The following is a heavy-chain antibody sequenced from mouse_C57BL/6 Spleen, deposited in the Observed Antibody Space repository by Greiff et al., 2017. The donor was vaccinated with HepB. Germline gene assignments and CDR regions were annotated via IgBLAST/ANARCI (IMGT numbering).Heavy chain of an antibody. D-gene: IGHD2-2*01. CDR3: ARFGGYDWYFDV. V-gene: IGHV1-69*01. Sequence: VQLQQPGAELVRPGSSVKLSCKASGYTFTSYWMHWVKQRPGQGLEWIGEIDPSDSYTNYNQKFKGKSTLTVDKSSSTAYMQLSSLTSEDSAVYYCARFGGYDWYFDVWGTGTTVTVSS. J-gene: IGHJ1*03. CDR1: GYTFTSYW. CDR2: IDPSDSYT.